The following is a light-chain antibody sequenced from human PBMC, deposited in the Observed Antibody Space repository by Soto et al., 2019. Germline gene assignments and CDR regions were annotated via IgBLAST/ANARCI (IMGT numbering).Light chain of an antibody. CDR1: QDIGTS. CDR2: AAS. Sequence: DIQLTHSPSFLSASVGDRVTITCRASQDIGTSLARYQQKPGKAPKVLIHAASTLRSGVPSRFSGSGSGTEFTLTINSLQPEDFATYYCQQLKTYPITFGQGTRLEIK. J-gene: IGKJ5*01. CDR3: QQLKTYPIT. V-gene: IGKV1-9*01.